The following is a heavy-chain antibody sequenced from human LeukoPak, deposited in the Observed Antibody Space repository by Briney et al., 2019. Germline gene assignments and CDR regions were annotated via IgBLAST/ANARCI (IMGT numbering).Heavy chain of an antibody. CDR1: GGSISSYY. CDR2: IYASGST. J-gene: IGHJ6*03. Sequence: SETLSLTCTVSGGSISSYYWSWIRQPAGKGLEWIGRIYASGSTNYNPSLKSRVTMSVDTSKNQFSLKLSSVTAADTAVYYCARTTMVRGTYYMDVWGKGTTVTVSS. V-gene: IGHV4-4*07. D-gene: IGHD3-10*01. CDR3: ARTTMVRGTYYMDV.